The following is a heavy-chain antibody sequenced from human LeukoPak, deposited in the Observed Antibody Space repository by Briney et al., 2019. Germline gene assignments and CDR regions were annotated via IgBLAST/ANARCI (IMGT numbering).Heavy chain of an antibody. CDR1: GFTFSSYT. CDR3: ARDTNYYYYMDV. Sequence: PGGSLRLSCAASGFTFSSYTMSWVRQAPGKGLEWVSSISSSSSYIYYADSVKGRFTISRDNAKNSLYLQMNSLRAEDTAVYYCARDTNYYYYMDVWGKGTTVTVSS. CDR2: ISSSSSYI. V-gene: IGHV3-21*01. J-gene: IGHJ6*03.